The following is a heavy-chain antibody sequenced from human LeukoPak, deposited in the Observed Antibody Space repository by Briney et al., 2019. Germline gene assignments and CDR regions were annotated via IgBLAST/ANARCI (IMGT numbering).Heavy chain of an antibody. Sequence: TGGSLRLSCAASGFSFGSHGMHWVRQTPGKGLDWVAVIWYDGNTKYYADSVKGRFTISRDNSKNTLLLEMNTLRAEDTAVYYCARGPALGVRGAHLDYWSQGILVTVSS. V-gene: IGHV3-33*01. D-gene: IGHD3-10*01. CDR1: GFSFGSHG. CDR2: IWYDGNTK. J-gene: IGHJ4*02. CDR3: ARGPALGVRGAHLDY.